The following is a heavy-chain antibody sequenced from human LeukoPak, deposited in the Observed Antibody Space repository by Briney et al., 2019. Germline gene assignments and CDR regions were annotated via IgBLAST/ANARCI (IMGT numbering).Heavy chain of an antibody. CDR2: ISSSGYTI. CDR1: GFTFSDHY. V-gene: IGHV3-11*04. J-gene: IGHJ4*02. Sequence: GSLRLSCAASGFTFSDHYMTWIRQAPGKGLLWVSYISSSGYTIYYADSVKGRFTISRDNSKNTLYLQMNSLKTEDTALYYCARQMATILDGILDYWGQGTLVTVSS. D-gene: IGHD5-24*01. CDR3: ARQMATILDGILDY.